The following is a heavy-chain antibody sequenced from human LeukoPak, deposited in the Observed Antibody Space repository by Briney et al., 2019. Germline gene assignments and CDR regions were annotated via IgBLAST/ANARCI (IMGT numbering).Heavy chain of an antibody. CDR2: IIPIFGIA. CDR1: GGTFSSYA. V-gene: IGHV1-69*04. D-gene: IGHD5-24*01. Sequence: SVKLSCKASGGTFSSYAISWVRQAPGQGLEWMGRIIPIFGIANYAQKFQGRVTITADKSTSTAYMELSSLRSEDTAVYYCAFPRGRSRDGYNWVFDYWGQGTLVTVSS. J-gene: IGHJ4*02. CDR3: AFPRGRSRDGYNWVFDY.